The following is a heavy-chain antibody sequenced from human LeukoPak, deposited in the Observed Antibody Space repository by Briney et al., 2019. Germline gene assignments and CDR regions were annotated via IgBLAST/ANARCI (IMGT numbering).Heavy chain of an antibody. D-gene: IGHD3-22*01. CDR1: GGSFSGYY. CDR2: IYYSGST. V-gene: IGHV4-59*01. Sequence: PSETLSLTCAVYGGSFSGYYWSWIRQPPGKGLEWIGYIYYSGSTNYNPSLKSRVTISVDTSKNQFSLKLSSVTAADTAVYYCARQFVTYYYDSSGYYVRAAFDIWGQGTVVTVSS. J-gene: IGHJ3*02. CDR3: ARQFVTYYYDSSGYYVRAAFDI.